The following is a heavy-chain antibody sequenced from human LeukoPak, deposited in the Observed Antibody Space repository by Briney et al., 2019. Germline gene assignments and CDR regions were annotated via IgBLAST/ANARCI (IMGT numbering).Heavy chain of an antibody. Sequence: SETLSLTCAVYGGSFSGYYWSWIRQPPGKGLEWIGEINHSGSTNYNPSLKSRVTISVDTSKNQFSLKLSSVTAADTAVYYCARGAVDTAVAGEYYFDYGGQGTLVTVSS. D-gene: IGHD5-18*01. CDR2: INHSGST. CDR3: ARGAVDTAVAGEYYFDY. V-gene: IGHV4-34*01. CDR1: GGSFSGYY. J-gene: IGHJ4*02.